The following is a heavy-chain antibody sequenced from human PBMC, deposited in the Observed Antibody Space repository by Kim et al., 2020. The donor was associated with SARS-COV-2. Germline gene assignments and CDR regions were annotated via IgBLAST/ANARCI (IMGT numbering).Heavy chain of an antibody. CDR2: IYSGGDST. J-gene: IGHJ3*02. CDR1: GFTFSNYA. Sequence: GGSLRLSCAASGFTFSNYAMSWVRQAPGKGLECVSVIYSGGDSTFYADSVKGWFTISRDNSKNTLSLQMNSLRAEDTAVYYCAKDHEQHTDALDIWGQGTMVTVSS. V-gene: IGHV3-23*03. D-gene: IGHD6-13*01. CDR3: AKDHEQHTDALDI.